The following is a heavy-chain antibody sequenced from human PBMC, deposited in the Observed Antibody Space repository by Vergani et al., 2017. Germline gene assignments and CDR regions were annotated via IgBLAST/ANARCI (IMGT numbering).Heavy chain of an antibody. CDR1: GGSISSYY. CDR2: IYYSGST. J-gene: IGHJ4*02. CDR3: AGSHYGSGSYVDY. D-gene: IGHD3-10*01. Sequence: QVQLQESGPGLVKPSETLSLTCTASGGSISSYYWRWIRQPPGKGLEWIGYIYYSGSTNYNPSLKIRDTISVDASTNQFSLKLSSVTAADTAVYYWAGSHYGSGSYVDYWGQGTLVTVSS. V-gene: IGHV4-59*01.